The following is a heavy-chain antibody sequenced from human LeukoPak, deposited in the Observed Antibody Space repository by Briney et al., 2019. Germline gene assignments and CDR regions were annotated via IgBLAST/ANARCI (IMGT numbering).Heavy chain of an antibody. CDR1: GFTFSTYS. J-gene: IGHJ4*02. CDR2: ISSSSSYI. V-gene: IGHV3-21*01. D-gene: IGHD3-9*01. CDR3: ARVAYYDILTGYYYYFDY. Sequence: PGGSLRLSCEVSGFTFSTYSMNWVRQAPGKGLEWVSSISSSSSYIYYADSVKGRFTISRDNAKNSLFLQMNSLRAEDTAVYYCARVAYYDILTGYYYYFDYWGQGTLVTVSS.